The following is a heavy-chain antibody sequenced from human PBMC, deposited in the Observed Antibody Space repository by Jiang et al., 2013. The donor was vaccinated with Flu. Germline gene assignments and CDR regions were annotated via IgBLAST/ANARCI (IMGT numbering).Heavy chain of an antibody. CDR3: ARLSGVNS. CDR1: GGSVSSSSSY. CDR2: IYYSGST. V-gene: IGHV4-39*01. J-gene: IGHJ4*02. D-gene: IGHD3-10*01. Sequence: GLVKPSETLSLTCNVSGGSVSSSSSYWGWIRQPPGKGLEWIGTIYYSGSTFYNPSLKSRVTISVDTSKNQFSLKLSSVTAADTAVYYCARLSGVNSWGQGTLVTASS.